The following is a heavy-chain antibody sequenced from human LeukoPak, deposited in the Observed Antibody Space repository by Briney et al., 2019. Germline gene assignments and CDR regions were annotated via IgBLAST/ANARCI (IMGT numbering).Heavy chain of an antibody. D-gene: IGHD3-10*01. CDR3: ARVSMPKFGELSRDDF. J-gene: IGHJ4*02. CDR1: GFTFSSYS. Sequence: GGSLRLSCAASGFTFSSYSMNWVRQAQGKGLEWVSYISSSSSTIYYADSVKGRFTISRDNAKNSLYLQMNSLRAEDTAVYYCARVSMPKFGELSRDDFWGQGTLVTVSS. CDR2: ISSSSSTI. V-gene: IGHV3-48*04.